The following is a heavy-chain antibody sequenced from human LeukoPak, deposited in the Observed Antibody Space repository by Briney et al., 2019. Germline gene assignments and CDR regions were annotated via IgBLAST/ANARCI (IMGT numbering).Heavy chain of an antibody. Sequence: PGRSLRLSCAASGFTFSSYAMHWVRRAPGKGLESVAVISYDGSNKYYADSVKGRFTISRDNSKTTLYPQMNRLRAEDTALSYCATHVRPLLYPVWDDLGEIDYWRQGPLVTVSS. CDR3: ATHVRPLLYPVWDDLGEIDY. D-gene: IGHD3-16*01. J-gene: IGHJ4*02. CDR2: ISYDGSNK. CDR1: GFTFSSYA. V-gene: IGHV3-30*04.